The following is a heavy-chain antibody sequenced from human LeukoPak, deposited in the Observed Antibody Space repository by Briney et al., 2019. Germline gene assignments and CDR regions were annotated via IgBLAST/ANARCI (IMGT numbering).Heavy chain of an antibody. V-gene: IGHV3-9*01. J-gene: IGHJ4*02. CDR2: ISWNSGSI. CDR1: GFTFSSYA. D-gene: IGHD6-19*01. Sequence: PGGSLRLSCAAAGFTFSSYAMHWVRQAPGKGLEWVSGISWNSGSIGYADSVKGRFTISRDNAKNTLYLQMNSLRAEDTALYYCARSSSGWHSDYWGQGTLATVSS. CDR3: ARSSSGWHSDY.